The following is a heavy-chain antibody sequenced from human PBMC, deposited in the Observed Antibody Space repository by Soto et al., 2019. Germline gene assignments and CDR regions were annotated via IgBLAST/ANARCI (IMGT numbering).Heavy chain of an antibody. D-gene: IGHD6-13*01. Sequence: SETLSLTCAISGDSVSSNSAAWNWIRQSPKRGLEWLGRTYYRSKWYNDYAVSVKSRITINPDTSKNQFSLQLNSVTPEDTAVYYCARAYSSSWYYYYYGMDVWGQGTTVTVSS. V-gene: IGHV6-1*01. CDR2: TYYRSKWYN. CDR3: ARAYSSSWYYYYYGMDV. J-gene: IGHJ6*02. CDR1: GDSVSSNSAA.